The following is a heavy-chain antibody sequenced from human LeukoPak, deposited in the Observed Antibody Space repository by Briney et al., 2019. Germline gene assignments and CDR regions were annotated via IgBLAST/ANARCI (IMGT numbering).Heavy chain of an antibody. CDR2: IYTDGNT. CDR1: GFTLPSTY. D-gene: IGHD3-16*01. V-gene: IGHV3-53*01. J-gene: IGHJ4*02. CDR3: ARGCGLGWAADY. Sequence: GGSLRLSHGASGFTLPSTYIRWVRQPPGRGLEWVTVIYTDGNTYYAASVKGRFTITRDNSKNTVHLQMNSMRVDDTAVYYCARGCGLGWAADYWGQGTLVTVSS.